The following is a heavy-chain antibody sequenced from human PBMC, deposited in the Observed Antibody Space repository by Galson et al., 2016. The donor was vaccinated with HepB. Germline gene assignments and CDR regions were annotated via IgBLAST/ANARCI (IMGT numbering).Heavy chain of an antibody. V-gene: IGHV4-39*01. CDR3: VKTADYGDLYYFDS. CDR2: IHYTGTT. Sequence: SETLSLTCTVSGAFASSSSYYWGWIRQPPGKGLEWIGSIHYTGTTFYNASLKSRVVMSVDTSMNQFSLRLSSVTAADTSVYYCVKTADYGDLYYFDSWGQGRQVTVSS. CDR1: GAFASSSSYY. J-gene: IGHJ4*02. D-gene: IGHD4-17*01.